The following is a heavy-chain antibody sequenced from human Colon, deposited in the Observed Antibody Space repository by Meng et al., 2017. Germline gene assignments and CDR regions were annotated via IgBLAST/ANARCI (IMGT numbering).Heavy chain of an antibody. CDR2: VYYTGNT. D-gene: IGHD2-21*02. Sequence: QVERQEPGPGRVRASETLSLTCTVSGGSVSSGDYYWSWIRQPPGKGLEWLGYVYYTGNTNYNPSLKNRVTISLDTSNNQFSLKLTSMTAADAAIYYCARVNGDFDEAWFDPWGQGTLVTVSS. J-gene: IGHJ5*02. CDR3: ARVNGDFDEAWFDP. V-gene: IGHV4-61*08. CDR1: GGSVSSGDYY.